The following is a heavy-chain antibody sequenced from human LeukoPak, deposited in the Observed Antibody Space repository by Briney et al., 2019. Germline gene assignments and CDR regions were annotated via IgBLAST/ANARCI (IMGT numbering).Heavy chain of an antibody. CDR3: AREGSIAVAVTV. V-gene: IGHV4-59*01. CDR1: VGSINSYY. Sequence: SETLSLTCTVSVGSINSYYWSWIRQPPGKGLEWIGYIYYSGSTNYNPSLKSRVTISVDTSKNQFSLKLSSMTAADTAVYYCAREGSIAVAVTVWGQGTLVTVSS. CDR2: IYYSGST. D-gene: IGHD6-19*01. J-gene: IGHJ4*02.